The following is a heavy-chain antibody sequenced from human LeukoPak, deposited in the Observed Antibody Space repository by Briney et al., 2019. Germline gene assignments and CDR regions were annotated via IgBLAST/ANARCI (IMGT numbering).Heavy chain of an antibody. CDR2: ISYDGSNK. V-gene: IGHV3-30*18. CDR3: AKEILRYFDWLPPDYYGMDV. D-gene: IGHD3-9*01. J-gene: IGHJ6*04. Sequence: GGSLRLSCAASGFTFSSYGMHWVRQAPGKGLEWVAVISYDGSNKYYADSVKGRFTISRDNSKNTLYLQMNSLRAEDTAMYYCAKEILRYFDWLPPDYYGMDVWGKGTTVTVSS. CDR1: GFTFSSYG.